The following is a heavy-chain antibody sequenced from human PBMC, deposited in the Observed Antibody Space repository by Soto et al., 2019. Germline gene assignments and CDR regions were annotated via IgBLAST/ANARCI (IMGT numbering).Heavy chain of an antibody. CDR3: ARYRCSRTSCYVVSRGFSSGWYVFDY. V-gene: IGHV3-33*01. Sequence: QVQLVESGGGVVQPGRSLRLSCAASGFTFSSYGMHWVRQAPGKGLEWVAVIWYDGSNKYYADSVKGRFTISRDNSKNTWYLHMNSLRAEDTAVYYCARYRCSRTSCYVVSRGFSSGWYVFDYWGQGTLVTVSS. CDR1: GFTFSSYG. D-gene: IGHD2-2*01. CDR2: IWYDGSNK. J-gene: IGHJ4*02.